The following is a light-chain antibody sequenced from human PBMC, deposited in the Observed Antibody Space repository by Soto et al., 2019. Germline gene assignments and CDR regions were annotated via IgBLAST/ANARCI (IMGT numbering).Light chain of an antibody. Sequence: IVLTNSPVTLSLSPGERATLSCRAGQRVSSRFLAWDQHKRGQAPRLLIYGASTRATGIPDRFSGSGSGTEFTLTINSLQSEDFAVYCCQQYNNWPQTFGQGSKVDIK. CDR3: QQYNNWPQT. V-gene: IGKV3-15*01. J-gene: IGKJ1*01. CDR1: QRVSSRF. CDR2: GAS.